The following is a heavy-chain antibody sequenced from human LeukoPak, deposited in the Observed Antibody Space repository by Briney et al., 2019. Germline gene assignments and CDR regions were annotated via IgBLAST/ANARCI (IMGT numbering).Heavy chain of an antibody. J-gene: IGHJ4*02. CDR3: ARGFFNFED. CDR2: IYSGGDT. V-gene: IGHV3-66*02. CDR1: GFTFGDDA. D-gene: IGHD3-3*01. Sequence: GGSLRLSCTASGFTFGDDAWSWFRQAPGRGLEWVSVIYSGGDTSYADSVKGRFTVSRDNAKNTVDLHMNGLRPEDTAFYYCARGFFNFEDWGRGTLVTVSS.